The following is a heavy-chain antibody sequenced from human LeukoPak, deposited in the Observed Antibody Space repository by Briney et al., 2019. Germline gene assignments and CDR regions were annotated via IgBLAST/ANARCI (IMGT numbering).Heavy chain of an antibody. V-gene: IGHV3-21*01. J-gene: IGHJ6*03. CDR3: ARGVVPAAYYMDV. Sequence: GGSLRLSCAASGFTFSGYSMNWDRQAPGKGLEWVSSISSSSSYIYYADSVKGRFTISRDNAKNSLYLQMNSLRAEDTAVYYCARGVVPAAYYMDVWGKGTTVTVSS. D-gene: IGHD2-2*01. CDR2: ISSSSSYI. CDR1: GFTFSGYS.